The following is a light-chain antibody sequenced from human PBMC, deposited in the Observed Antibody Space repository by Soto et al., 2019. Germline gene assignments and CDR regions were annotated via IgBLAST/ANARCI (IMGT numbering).Light chain of an antibody. J-gene: IGKJ1*01. CDR2: AAS. V-gene: IGKV1-27*01. CDR1: QGISNY. CDR3: QKYNSAPQT. Sequence: DIQMTQSPSSLSASVGDRVTITCRASQGISNYLAWYQQKPGKVPKLLIYAASTLQSGVQSRFSGSGAGTDFTLTISSLQPEDVATYYYQKYNSAPQTFGQGTKVEIK.